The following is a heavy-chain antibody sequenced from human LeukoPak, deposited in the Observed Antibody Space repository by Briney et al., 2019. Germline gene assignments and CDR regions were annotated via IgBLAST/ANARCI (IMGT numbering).Heavy chain of an antibody. J-gene: IGHJ4*02. D-gene: IGHD6-19*01. CDR1: GYTFTGYY. CDR2: INPNSGGT. Sequence: ASVKVSCKASGYTFTGYYMHWVRQAPGQGLEWMGRINPNSGGTNYAQKFQDRVTMTRDTSISTVYMELSRLRSDDTAVYYCASGESGWYYYWGQGTLVTVSS. V-gene: IGHV1-2*06. CDR3: ASGESGWYYY.